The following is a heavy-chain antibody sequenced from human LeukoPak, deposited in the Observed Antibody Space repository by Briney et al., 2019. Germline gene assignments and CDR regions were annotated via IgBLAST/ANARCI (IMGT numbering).Heavy chain of an antibody. CDR2: IYHSGST. Sequence: SETLSLTCAVSGYPISSGYYWGWIRQPPGKGLEWIGSIYHSGSTYYNPSLKSRVTISVDTSKNQFSLKLSSVTAADTAVYYCARRRVEMATFDYWGQGTLVTVSS. V-gene: IGHV4-38-2*01. CDR1: GYPISSGYY. CDR3: ARRRVEMATFDY. D-gene: IGHD5-24*01. J-gene: IGHJ4*02.